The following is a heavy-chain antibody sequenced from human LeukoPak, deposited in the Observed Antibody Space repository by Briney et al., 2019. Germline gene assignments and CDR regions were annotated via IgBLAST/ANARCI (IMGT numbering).Heavy chain of an antibody. CDR3: ARSDGSYYHYFDY. Sequence: SETLSLTCAVYGGSFSGYYWSWIRQPPGKGLEWIGEINHSGSTYYNPSLKSRVTISVDGSKNQFSLKLSSVTAADTAVYYCARSDGSYYHYFDYWGQGTLVTVSS. D-gene: IGHD1-26*01. CDR2: INHSGST. V-gene: IGHV4-34*01. J-gene: IGHJ4*02. CDR1: GGSFSGYY.